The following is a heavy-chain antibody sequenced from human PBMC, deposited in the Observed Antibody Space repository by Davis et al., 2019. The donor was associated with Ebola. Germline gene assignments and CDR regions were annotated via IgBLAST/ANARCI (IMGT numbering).Heavy chain of an antibody. V-gene: IGHV1-8*02. CDR1: GGTFSSYA. Sequence: ASVKVSCKASGGTFSSYAISWVRQATGQGLEWMGWMNPNSGNTGYAQKFQGRVTMTRNTSISTAYMELSSLRSDDTAVYYCARASPYSGSYRGLLGYWGQGTLVTVSS. CDR3: ARASPYSGSYRGLLGY. D-gene: IGHD1-26*01. J-gene: IGHJ4*02. CDR2: MNPNSGNT.